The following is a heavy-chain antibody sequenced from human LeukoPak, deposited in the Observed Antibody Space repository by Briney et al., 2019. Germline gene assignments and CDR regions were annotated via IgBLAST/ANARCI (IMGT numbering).Heavy chain of an antibody. CDR1: EYTFTNYD. Sequence: ASVKVSCKASEYTFTNYDINWVRQATGQGLEWMGWINPDSGNTGYTQKFQSRVTMTRNTSLNTAFMELISLKSEDTAIYYCARSLGTYWGKDFLNWFDPWGQGTLVTVSS. V-gene: IGHV1-8*01. J-gene: IGHJ5*02. CDR2: INPDSGNT. D-gene: IGHD3-16*01. CDR3: ARSLGTYWGKDFLNWFDP.